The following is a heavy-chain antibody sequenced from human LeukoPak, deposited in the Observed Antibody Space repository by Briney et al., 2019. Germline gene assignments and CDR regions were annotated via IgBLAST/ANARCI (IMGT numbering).Heavy chain of an antibody. CDR2: ISSSGSTI. Sequence: GGSLRLSCAASGFTFSSYEMNWVRQAPGKGLEWVSYISSSGSTIYYADSVKGRFTISRDNAKNSLYLQMNSLRAEDTAVYYCARNEKSGWYIVGRGGELDYWGQGTLVTVSS. CDR3: ARNEKSGWYIVGRGGELDY. D-gene: IGHD6-19*01. J-gene: IGHJ4*02. V-gene: IGHV3-48*03. CDR1: GFTFSSYE.